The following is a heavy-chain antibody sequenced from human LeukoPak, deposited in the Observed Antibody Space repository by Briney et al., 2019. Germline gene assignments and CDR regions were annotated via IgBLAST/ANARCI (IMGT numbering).Heavy chain of an antibody. D-gene: IGHD2-15*01. V-gene: IGHV5-10-1*01. J-gene: IGHJ4*02. Sequence: GESLRISCKGSGYTFTSYWISWVRQMPGKGLEWMGRIDPTDSYTKYSPSFQGHVTISVDKSISTAYLQWGSLKASDIAMYYCARHGREGFTFPSYFDYWGQGTLVTVS. CDR2: IDPTDSYT. CDR1: GYTFTSYW. CDR3: ARHGREGFTFPSYFDY.